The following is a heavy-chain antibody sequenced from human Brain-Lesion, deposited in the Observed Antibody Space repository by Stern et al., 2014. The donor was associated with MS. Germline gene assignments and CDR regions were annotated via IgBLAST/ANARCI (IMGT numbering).Heavy chain of an antibody. CDR2: FDPDDGET. CDR3: ATLSPGAGGNYYRHFDY. D-gene: IGHD1-26*01. CDR1: GYTLTELS. Sequence: VQLVESGAEVKKPGASVKVSCKVSGYTLTELSMPWVRQAPRKGLEWMGGFDPDDGETIYAQKFQGRVTMTEDTSTDTAYMELSSLRSEDTAVYYCATLSPGAGGNYYRHFDYWGQGTLVTVSS. J-gene: IGHJ4*02. V-gene: IGHV1-24*01.